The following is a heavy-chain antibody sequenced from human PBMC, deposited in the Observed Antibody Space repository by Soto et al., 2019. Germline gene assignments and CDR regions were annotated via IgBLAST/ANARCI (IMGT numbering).Heavy chain of an antibody. D-gene: IGHD4-4*01. Sequence: GGSLRLSCAASGFTVSSNYMSWVRQAPGKGLEWVSVIYSGGSTYYADSVKGRFTISRDNSKNTLYLQMNSLRAEDTAVYYCARGHDYTPYYFDYWGQGTLVTVSS. V-gene: IGHV3-66*01. CDR2: IYSGGST. J-gene: IGHJ4*02. CDR1: GFTVSSNY. CDR3: ARGHDYTPYYFDY.